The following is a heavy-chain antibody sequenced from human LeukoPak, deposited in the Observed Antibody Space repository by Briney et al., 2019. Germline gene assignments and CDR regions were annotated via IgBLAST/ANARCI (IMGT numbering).Heavy chain of an antibody. CDR2: INPNSGGT. J-gene: IGHJ4*02. CDR3: ARESHDILTGNEDKYDY. D-gene: IGHD3-9*01. CDR1: GYTFTGNY. V-gene: IGHV1-2*02. Sequence: GASVKVSCKASGYTFTGNYMHWVRQAPGQGLEWMGWINPNSGGTNYAQKFQGRVTMTRDTSISTAYMELSRLRSDDTAVYYCARESHDILTGNEDKYDYWGQGTLVTVSS.